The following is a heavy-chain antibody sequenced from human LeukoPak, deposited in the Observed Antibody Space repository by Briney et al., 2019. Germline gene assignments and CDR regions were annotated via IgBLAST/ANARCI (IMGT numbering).Heavy chain of an antibody. CDR1: GFTFSSYA. V-gene: IGHV3-23*01. J-gene: IGHJ6*03. CDR3: AKATGTTWNYYYYMDV. CDR2: ISGSGGST. D-gene: IGHD1-7*01. Sequence: QPGGSLRLSCAASGFTFSSYAMSWVRQAPGKGLEWVSAISGSGGSTYYADSVKGRFTISRDNSKNSLYLQMNSLRAEDTAVYYCAKATGTTWNYYYYMDVWGKGTTVTVSS.